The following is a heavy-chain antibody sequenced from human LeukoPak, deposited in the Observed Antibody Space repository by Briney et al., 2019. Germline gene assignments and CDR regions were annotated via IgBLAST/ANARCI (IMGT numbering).Heavy chain of an antibody. Sequence: GGSLRLSCAVSGFTFSSYEMNWVRQAPGKGLEWVSYISSSGSTIYYADSVKGRFTISRDNAKNSLYLQMNSLRAEDTAVYYCARDRNYDSSGYYYQGGYWGQGTLVTVSS. CDR1: GFTFSSYE. CDR2: ISSSGSTI. CDR3: ARDRNYDSSGYYYQGGY. D-gene: IGHD3-22*01. V-gene: IGHV3-48*03. J-gene: IGHJ4*02.